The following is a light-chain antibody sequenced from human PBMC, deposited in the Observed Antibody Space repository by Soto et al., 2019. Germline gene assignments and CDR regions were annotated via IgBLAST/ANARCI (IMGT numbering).Light chain of an antibody. CDR1: QSINSY. CDR2: AAS. CDR3: QESYSTLSIT. Sequence: DIQMTRSPSSLSASVGDRVTITCRASQSINSYLNWYQQKPGKAPKLLIYAASSLQSGVPSRFSGSGSGTDFTLTISSLQPEDFATYYCQESYSTLSITFGQGTRLEIK. J-gene: IGKJ5*01. V-gene: IGKV1-39*01.